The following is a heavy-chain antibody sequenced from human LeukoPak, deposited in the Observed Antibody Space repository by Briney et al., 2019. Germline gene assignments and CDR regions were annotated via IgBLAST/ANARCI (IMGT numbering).Heavy chain of an antibody. D-gene: IGHD6-13*01. V-gene: IGHV5-51*01. CDR2: IYPGDSDS. CDR1: GYSFTNYW. J-gene: IGHJ4*02. Sequence: GESLKISCKGSGYSFTNYWIGWVRQVPGKGLEWMGIIYPGDSDSRNSPSFQAQVSISADKSINTAYLQWSSLKASDTAMYYCARLSVIAADGTHYFDYWGQGTLVTVSS. CDR3: ARLSVIAADGTHYFDY.